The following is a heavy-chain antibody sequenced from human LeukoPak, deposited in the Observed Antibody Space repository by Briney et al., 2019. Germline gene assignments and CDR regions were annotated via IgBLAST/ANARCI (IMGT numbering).Heavy chain of an antibody. CDR3: AKVTEVLLWFEGGY. CDR1: GFTFSSYG. J-gene: IGHJ4*02. D-gene: IGHD3-10*01. Sequence: GGSLRLSCAASGFTFSSYGMHWVRQAPGKGLEGVAFIRYDGSNKYYADSVKGRFTISRDNSKNTLYLQMNSLRAEDTAVYYCAKVTEVLLWFEGGYWGQGTLVTVSS. CDR2: IRYDGSNK. V-gene: IGHV3-30*02.